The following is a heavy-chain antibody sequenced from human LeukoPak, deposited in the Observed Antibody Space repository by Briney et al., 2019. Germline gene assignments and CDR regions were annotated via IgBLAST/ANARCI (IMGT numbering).Heavy chain of an antibody. Sequence: SETLSLTCTVSGGSISSYYWSWIRQPPGKGLEWIGYIYYSGSTNYNPSLTSRVTISVDTSKNQFSLKLRSVTAADTAVYYCARGVKYYYDSSGYSDWGQGTLVTVSS. D-gene: IGHD3-22*01. V-gene: IGHV4-59*01. CDR1: GGSISSYY. CDR2: IYYSGST. CDR3: ARGVKYYYDSSGYSD. J-gene: IGHJ4*02.